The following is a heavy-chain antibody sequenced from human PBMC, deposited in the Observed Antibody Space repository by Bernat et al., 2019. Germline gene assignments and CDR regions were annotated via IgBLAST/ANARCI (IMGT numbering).Heavy chain of an antibody. V-gene: IGHV4-34*01. D-gene: IGHD5-18*01. CDR3: ARGGRVDTAMVRDSAGDY. CDR2: INHSGST. Sequence: QVQLQQWGAGLLKPSETLSLTCAVYGGSFSGYYWSWIRQPPGKGLEWIGEINHSGSTNYNPSLKSRVTISVDTSKNQFSLKLSSVTAADTAVYYCARGGRVDTAMVRDSAGDYWGQGTLVTVSS. J-gene: IGHJ4*02. CDR1: GGSFSGYY.